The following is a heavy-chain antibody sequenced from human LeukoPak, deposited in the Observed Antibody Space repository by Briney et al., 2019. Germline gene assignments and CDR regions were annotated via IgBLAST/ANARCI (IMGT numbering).Heavy chain of an antibody. J-gene: IGHJ4*02. D-gene: IGHD6-13*01. V-gene: IGHV3-48*01. CDR2: ISGSSRTI. CDR3: ARDTGSSSWYHFDQ. Sequence: PGGSLRLSCAASGLSFSTYSMNWVRRAPGKALEGLTYISGSSRTIYYADSVMGRFTISRDNAKSSLYLQMNSLRVEDTAVYYCARDTGSSSWYHFDQWGQGTLVTVSS. CDR1: GLSFSTYS.